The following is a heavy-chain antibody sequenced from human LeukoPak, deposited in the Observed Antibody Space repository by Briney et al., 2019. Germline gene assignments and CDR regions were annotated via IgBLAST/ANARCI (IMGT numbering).Heavy chain of an antibody. CDR3: ARGRYGWLPFDY. J-gene: IGHJ4*02. CDR2: IYYSGST. CDR1: GGSINSYY. D-gene: IGHD3-16*01. V-gene: IGHV4-59*01. Sequence: SETLSLTCTVSGGSINSYYWSWIRQPPGKGLERIGYIYYSGSTNYNPSLKSRVTISVDTSKNQFTLKLSSVTAADTAVYYCARGRYGWLPFDYWGQGTLVTVSS.